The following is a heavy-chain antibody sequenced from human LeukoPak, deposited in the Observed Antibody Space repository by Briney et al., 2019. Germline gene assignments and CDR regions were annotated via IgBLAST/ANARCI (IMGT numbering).Heavy chain of an antibody. Sequence: SETLSLNCTVSGGSISSYYWSWIRQPPGKGLEWIGYIYYSGSTNYNPSLKSRVTISVDTSKNQFSLKLSSVTAADTAVYYCARGDSGYDNDAFDIWGQGTMVTVSS. J-gene: IGHJ3*02. V-gene: IGHV4-59*01. CDR1: GGSISSYY. CDR3: ARGDSGYDNDAFDI. CDR2: IYYSGST. D-gene: IGHD5-12*01.